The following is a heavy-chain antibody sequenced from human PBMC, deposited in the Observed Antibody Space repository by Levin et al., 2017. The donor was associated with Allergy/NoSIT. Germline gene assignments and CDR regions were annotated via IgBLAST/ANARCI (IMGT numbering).Heavy chain of an antibody. Sequence: ASVKVSCAASGFTVSSNYMSWVRQAPGKGLEWVSVIYSGGSTYYANSVKGRFTTSRDNSKNTPYLQMNSLRAEDTAVYYCARLGFGELGGYWGQGTLVTVSS. J-gene: IGHJ4*02. CDR2: IYSGGST. D-gene: IGHD3-10*01. CDR3: ARLGFGELGGY. CDR1: GFTVSSNY. V-gene: IGHV3-53*01.